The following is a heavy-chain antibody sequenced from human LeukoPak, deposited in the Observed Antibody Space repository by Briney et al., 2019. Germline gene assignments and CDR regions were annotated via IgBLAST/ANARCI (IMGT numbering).Heavy chain of an antibody. CDR3: AKPVNYLGAVAGRDAFDI. Sequence: GGSLRLSCAASGFTFSSYAMHWVRQAPGKGLEWVAVISYDGSNKYYADSVKGRFTISRDNSKNTLYLQMNSLRAEDTAVYYCAKPVNYLGAVAGRDAFDIWGQGTMVTVSS. V-gene: IGHV3-30-3*02. J-gene: IGHJ3*02. D-gene: IGHD6-19*01. CDR1: GFTFSSYA. CDR2: ISYDGSNK.